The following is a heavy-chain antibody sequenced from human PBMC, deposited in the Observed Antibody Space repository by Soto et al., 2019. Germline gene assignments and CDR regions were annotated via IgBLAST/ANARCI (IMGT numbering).Heavy chain of an antibody. CDR2: IVVGSSNT. V-gene: IGHV1-58*01. Sequence: SVKVSCKASGFTFTSSAVQWVRQARGQRLEWIGWIVVGSSNTNYAQKFQERVTITRDMSTSTAYMELSSLRSEDTAVYYCAAERGYCSSTSCYMYYYGMDVWGQGTTVTVSS. CDR1: GFTFTSSA. J-gene: IGHJ6*02. D-gene: IGHD2-2*02. CDR3: AAERGYCSSTSCYMYYYGMDV.